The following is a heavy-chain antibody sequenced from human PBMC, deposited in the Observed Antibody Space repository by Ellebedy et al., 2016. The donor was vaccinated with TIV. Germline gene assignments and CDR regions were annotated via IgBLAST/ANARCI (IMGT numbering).Heavy chain of an antibody. V-gene: IGHV4-59*12. CDR3: AREPTVEALEI. J-gene: IGHJ3*02. CDR1: GGSISSYS. CDR2: IHFSGST. Sequence: SETLSLTCTVSGGSISSYSWSWIRQPPGKGLEWIGYIHFSGSTNYNPSLKTRLTISLDTSKNQFSLKLNSVTAADTAVYYCAREPTVEALEIWGQGTMVTVSS. D-gene: IGHD4-23*01.